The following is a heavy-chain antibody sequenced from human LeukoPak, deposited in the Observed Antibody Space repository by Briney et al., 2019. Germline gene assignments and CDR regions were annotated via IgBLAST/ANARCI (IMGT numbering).Heavy chain of an antibody. J-gene: IGHJ6*03. Sequence: GASVKVSRKASGYTFTSYDINWVRQATGQGLEWMGWMNPNSGNTGYAQKFQGRVTMTRNTSISTAYMELSSLRSEDTAVYYCARRPGGYYDYYYMDVWGKGTTVTVSS. D-gene: IGHD2-15*01. CDR3: ARRPGGYYDYYYMDV. CDR2: MNPNSGNT. V-gene: IGHV1-8*01. CDR1: GYTFTSYD.